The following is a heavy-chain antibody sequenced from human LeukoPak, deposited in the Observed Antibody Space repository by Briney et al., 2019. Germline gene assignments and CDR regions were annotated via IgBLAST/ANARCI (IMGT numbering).Heavy chain of an antibody. V-gene: IGHV1-18*01. J-gene: IGHJ4*02. Sequence: ASVKVSCKVSGYTFINYGITWVRQAPGQGLEWMGWISSYNGNTNYAQKFQGRVTMTTDTSTSTAYMELKSLRSDDTAVYHCARDGFSSSWPYYFDFWGQGSLVTVSS. CDR3: ARDGFSSSWPYYFDF. D-gene: IGHD6-13*01. CDR2: ISSYNGNT. CDR1: GYTFINYG.